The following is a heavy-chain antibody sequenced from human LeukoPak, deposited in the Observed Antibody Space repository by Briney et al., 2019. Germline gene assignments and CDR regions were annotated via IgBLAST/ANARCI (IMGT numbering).Heavy chain of an antibody. D-gene: IGHD3-10*01. Sequence: GGSLRLSCAASGFTFSSYWMSWVRQAPGKGLEWVANIKQDGSEKYYVDSVKGRFTISRDNAKNSLYLQMNSLRAEDTAVYYCARDTDGSGSPIVYWGQGTLVTVSS. V-gene: IGHV3-7*01. CDR3: ARDTDGSGSPIVY. J-gene: IGHJ4*02. CDR1: GFTFSSYW. CDR2: IKQDGSEK.